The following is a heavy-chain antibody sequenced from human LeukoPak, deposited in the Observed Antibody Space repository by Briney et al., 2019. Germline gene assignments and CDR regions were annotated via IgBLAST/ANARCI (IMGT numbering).Heavy chain of an antibody. CDR3: ARESSGWFDP. Sequence: SETLSLTCTVSGGSISSYYWSWIRQPPGKGLEWIGYIYHSGSTYYNPSLKSRVTISVDRSKNQFSLKLSSVTAADTAVYYCARESSGWFDPWDQGTLVTVSS. CDR2: IYHSGST. CDR1: GGSISSYY. D-gene: IGHD1-14*01. J-gene: IGHJ5*02. V-gene: IGHV4-59*12.